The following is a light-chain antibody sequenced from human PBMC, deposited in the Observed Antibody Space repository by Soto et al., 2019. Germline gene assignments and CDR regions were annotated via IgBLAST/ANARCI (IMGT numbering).Light chain of an antibody. CDR1: SSDVGGYNY. J-gene: IGLJ1*01. Sequence: QYVLTQPPSASGSPGQSVAISCTGTSSDVGGYNYVSWYQQHPGKAPKLMIYEVNKRPSGVPDRFSGSKSGNTASLTVSGLQAEDEADYYCSSYAGSSNVFGTGTKVP. CDR2: EVN. V-gene: IGLV2-8*01. CDR3: SSYAGSSNV.